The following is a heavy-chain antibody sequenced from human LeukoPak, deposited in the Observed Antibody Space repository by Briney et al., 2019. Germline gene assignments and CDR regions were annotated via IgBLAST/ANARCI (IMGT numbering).Heavy chain of an antibody. V-gene: IGHV3-53*01. J-gene: IGHJ4*02. CDR1: GFTVSSNY. Sequence: PGGSLRLSCAASGFTVSSNYMSWVRQAPGKGLEWVSVIYSGGSTYYADSVKGRFTISRDNSKNTLYLQMNSLRAEDTAVYYCARAYYYGSGSYYTPQDYWGQGTLVTVSS. CDR3: ARAYYYGSGSYYTPQDY. CDR2: IYSGGST. D-gene: IGHD3-10*01.